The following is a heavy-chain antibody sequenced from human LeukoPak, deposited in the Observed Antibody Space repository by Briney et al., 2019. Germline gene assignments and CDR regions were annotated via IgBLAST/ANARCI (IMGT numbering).Heavy chain of an antibody. CDR2: INHSGST. J-gene: IGHJ4*02. CDR3: ARSPGIVGATDFGAFDY. V-gene: IGHV4-34*01. D-gene: IGHD1-26*01. Sequence: SETLSLTCAVYGGSFSGYYWSWIRQPPGKGLEWIGEINHSGSTNYNPSLKSRVTISVDTPKDQFSLKMTSVTAAGTAVYYCARSPGIVGATDFGAFDYWGREPRSPSPQ. CDR1: GGSFSGYY.